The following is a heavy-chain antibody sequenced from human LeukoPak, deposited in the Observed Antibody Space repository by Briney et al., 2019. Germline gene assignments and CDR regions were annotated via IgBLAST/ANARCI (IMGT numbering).Heavy chain of an antibody. Sequence: GGSLRLXCAASGFTFSSYAMRWVRQAPGKGLEWVSAISGSGGSTYYADPVKGRFTISRDNSKNTLYLQMNSLRAEDTAVYYCAKPPENGLVDYWGQGTLVTVSS. J-gene: IGHJ4*02. D-gene: IGHD1-1*01. V-gene: IGHV3-23*01. CDR3: AKPPENGLVDY. CDR1: GFTFSSYA. CDR2: ISGSGGST.